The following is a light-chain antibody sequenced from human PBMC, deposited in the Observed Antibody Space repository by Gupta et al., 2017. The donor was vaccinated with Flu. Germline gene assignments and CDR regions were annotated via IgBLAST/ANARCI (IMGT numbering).Light chain of an antibody. Sequence: EIVMTQSPATLSVSPVGRATLSCRASQSVRSNVAWYQQKPGQAPRFLIFGSSTRATDVPARFSGSGSGTEFTLTISSLQSEDFAVYDCQQYNNWPFVTFGGGTKVEIK. J-gene: IGKJ4*01. CDR2: GSS. CDR1: QSVRSN. V-gene: IGKV3-15*01. CDR3: QQYNNWPFVT.